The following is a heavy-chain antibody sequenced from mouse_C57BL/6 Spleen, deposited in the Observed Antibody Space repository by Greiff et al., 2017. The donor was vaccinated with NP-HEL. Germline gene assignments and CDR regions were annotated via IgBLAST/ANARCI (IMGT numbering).Heavy chain of an antibody. CDR1: GYTFTSYW. Sequence: VQLQQPGTELVKPGASVKLSCKASGYTFTSYWMHWVKQRPGQGLEWIGNINPSNGGTNYNEKFKSKATLTVDKSSSTAYMQLSSLTSEDSAVYYCARGGGIFIKVMNYWGQGTSVTVSS. V-gene: IGHV1-53*01. J-gene: IGHJ4*01. CDR3: ARGGGIFIKVMNY. D-gene: IGHD1-1*01. CDR2: INPSNGGT.